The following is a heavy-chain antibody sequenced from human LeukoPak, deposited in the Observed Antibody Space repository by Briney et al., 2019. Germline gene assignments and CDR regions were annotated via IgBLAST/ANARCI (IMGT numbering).Heavy chain of an antibody. CDR2: INTDGSAT. CDR1: GFTFSDYW. Sequence: QPGGSLRLSCEVSGFTFSDYWMHWVRHAPGKGLVWVARINTDGSATSYVDSVKGRFTISRDNAKNTIYLQMNSLRADDTAVYYCARGMTYYFGSGKFDFWGQGTLVTVSS. D-gene: IGHD3-10*01. V-gene: IGHV3-74*01. CDR3: ARGMTYYFGSGKFDF. J-gene: IGHJ4*02.